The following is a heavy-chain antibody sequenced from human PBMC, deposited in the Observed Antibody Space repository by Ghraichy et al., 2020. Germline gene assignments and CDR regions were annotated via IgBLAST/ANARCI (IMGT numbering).Heavy chain of an antibody. CDR1: GYTLTGDA. J-gene: IGHJ4*02. Sequence: ASVKVSCKASGYTLTGDAMNWVRQAPGQGLEWMGWINTNTGNPTYAQGFIGRFVFSLDTSVSTAYLQISSLKAEDTAVYYCARANGYCSRTSCYGFDYWGQGTLVTVSS. D-gene: IGHD2-2*01. V-gene: IGHV7-4-1*02. CDR3: ARANGYCSRTSCYGFDY. CDR2: INTNTGNP.